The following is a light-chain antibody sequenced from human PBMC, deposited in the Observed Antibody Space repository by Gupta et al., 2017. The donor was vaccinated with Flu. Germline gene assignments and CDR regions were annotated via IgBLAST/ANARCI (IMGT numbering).Light chain of an antibody. CDR2: AAS. V-gene: IGKV1-39*01. CDR1: QSISSY. Sequence: PSSLSASVGDRVTITCRASQSISSYLNWYQQKPVKAPKLLIYAASSLQSGVPSRFSGSGSGTDFTLTISSLQPEDFATYYCQQSYSTPRTFGQGTKLEIK. CDR3: QQSYSTPRT. J-gene: IGKJ2*01.